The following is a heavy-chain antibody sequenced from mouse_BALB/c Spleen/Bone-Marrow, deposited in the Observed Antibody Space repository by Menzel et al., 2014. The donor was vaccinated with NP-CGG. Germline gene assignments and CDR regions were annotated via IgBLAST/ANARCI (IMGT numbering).Heavy chain of an antibody. Sequence: QVQLKDSGAKLVRPGVSVKISCKGSGYTFTDHAIHWVKQSHAKSLEWIGVISGYYGDAIYNQKFKGKATMTVDKSSSTAYMELARLTSEDSAIYYCARSGKVRNAMDYWGQGTSVTVSS. CDR1: GYTFTDHA. J-gene: IGHJ4*01. CDR3: ARSGKVRNAMDY. CDR2: ISGYYGDA. V-gene: IGHV1S137*01. D-gene: IGHD2-14*01.